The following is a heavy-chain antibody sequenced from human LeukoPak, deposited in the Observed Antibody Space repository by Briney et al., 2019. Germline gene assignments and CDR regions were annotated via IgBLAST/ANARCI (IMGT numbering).Heavy chain of an antibody. CDR1: GGPLSGSY. V-gene: IGHV4-34*01. CDR2: INHSGSG. CDR3: ARARRDSGYYKVDY. Sequence: SETLSLTCAVYGGPLSGSYWSWIRHPPGKGLEWIGEINHSGSGNYNPSLKSRVTLSIDKSKNQFSLNLNSVTAADTAVYYCARARRDSGYYKVDYWGQGTLVTVSS. J-gene: IGHJ4*02. D-gene: IGHD3-3*01.